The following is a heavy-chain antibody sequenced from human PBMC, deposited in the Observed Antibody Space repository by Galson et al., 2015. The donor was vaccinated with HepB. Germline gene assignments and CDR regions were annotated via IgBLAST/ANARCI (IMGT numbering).Heavy chain of an antibody. Sequence: SVKVSCKASGGTFSSYAISWVRQAPGQGLEWMGRIIPILGIANYAQKFQGRVTITADKSTSTAYMELSSLRSEDTAVYYCASEGSERAFDIWGQGTMVTVSS. CDR1: GGTFSSYA. D-gene: IGHD1-1*01. CDR3: ASEGSERAFDI. CDR2: IIPILGIA. J-gene: IGHJ3*02. V-gene: IGHV1-69*04.